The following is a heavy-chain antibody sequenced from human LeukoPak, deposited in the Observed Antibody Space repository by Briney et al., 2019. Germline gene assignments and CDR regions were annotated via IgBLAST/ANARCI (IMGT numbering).Heavy chain of an antibody. Sequence: GESLKISCTASGYFFTTFWIAWVRQMPGKGLEWVGIIYPANSDTRYSPSFEGQVTISADKSISTAYLQWSSLKASDTAMYYCASGGTYYYDTTGYYSGAFDIWGQGTMVTVSS. D-gene: IGHD3-22*01. J-gene: IGHJ3*02. CDR2: IYPANSDT. CDR3: ASGGTYYYDTTGYYSGAFDI. V-gene: IGHV5-51*01. CDR1: GYFFTTFW.